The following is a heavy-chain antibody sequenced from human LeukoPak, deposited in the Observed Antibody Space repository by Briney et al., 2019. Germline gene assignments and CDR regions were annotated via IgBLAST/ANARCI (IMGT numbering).Heavy chain of an antibody. CDR3: ARDSHKFDSSGYYPDAFDI. CDR2: ISGSGGST. V-gene: IGHV3-23*01. CDR1: GFTFSSYA. J-gene: IGHJ3*02. D-gene: IGHD3-22*01. Sequence: GGSLRLSCAASGFTFSSYAMSWVRQAPGKGLEWVSAISGSGGSTYYADSVKGRFTISRDNAKKSLYLQMHSLRAEDTAVYYCARDSHKFDSSGYYPDAFDIWGQGTMVTVSS.